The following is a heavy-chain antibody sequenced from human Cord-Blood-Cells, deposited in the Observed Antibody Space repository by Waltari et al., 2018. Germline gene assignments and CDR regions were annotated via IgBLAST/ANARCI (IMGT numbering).Heavy chain of an antibody. CDR2: INHSGST. J-gene: IGHJ2*01. D-gene: IGHD2-15*01. V-gene: IGHV4-34*01. CDR1: GGSFSGYY. CDR3: ARGRWDIVVVVAALWYFDL. Sequence: VQLQQWGAGLLKPSETLSLTCAVYGGSFSGYYWSWIRQPPGKGLEWIGEINHSGSTNYNPSLKSRVTISVDTSKNQFSLKLSSVTAADTAVYYCARGRWDIVVVVAALWYFDLWGRGTLVTVSS.